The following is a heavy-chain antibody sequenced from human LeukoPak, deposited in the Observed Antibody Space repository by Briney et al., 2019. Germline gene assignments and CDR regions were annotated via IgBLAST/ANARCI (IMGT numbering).Heavy chain of an antibody. CDR1: GFTFSTYW. CDR3: ARVLGSSAAGLIDY. Sequence: GGSLRLSCAASGFTFSTYWMHWDRQAPEKGLVWVSRINSDGSSTSYADSVKGRFTISRDNARNTLYLQMNSLRAEDTAVYYCARVLGSSAAGLIDYWGQGTLVTVSS. J-gene: IGHJ4*02. D-gene: IGHD6-6*01. V-gene: IGHV3-74*01. CDR2: INSDGSST.